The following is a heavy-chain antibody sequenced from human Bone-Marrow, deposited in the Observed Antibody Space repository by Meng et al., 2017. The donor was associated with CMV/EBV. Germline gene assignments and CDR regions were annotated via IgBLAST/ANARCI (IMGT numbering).Heavy chain of an antibody. CDR3: ARDYNFIGFDP. J-gene: IGHJ5*02. D-gene: IGHD3-10*01. CDR1: GGTFNSYA. CDR2: IILIFDTA. V-gene: IGHV1-69*05. Sequence: SVKVSCKASGGTFNSYAISWVRQAPGQGLEWMGQIILIFDTANYAQKFQGRLTITTDESTSTAYMELSSLRSDDTAVYYCARDYNFIGFDPWGQGTLVTVPQ.